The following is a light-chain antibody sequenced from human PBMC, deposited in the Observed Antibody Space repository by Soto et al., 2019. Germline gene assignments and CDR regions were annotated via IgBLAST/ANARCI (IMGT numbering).Light chain of an antibody. CDR2: GAS. CDR1: QSVNSDY. V-gene: IGKV3-20*01. J-gene: IGKJ1*01. Sequence: EIVLTQSPGTLSLSPGERATLSCRASQSVNSDYLAWYQQKPGQAPRVLMYGASNRATGIPDRFSGSGSGTDFTLTISRLEPEDFEVYYCQQYDQARRTFGQGTKVEIK. CDR3: QQYDQARRT.